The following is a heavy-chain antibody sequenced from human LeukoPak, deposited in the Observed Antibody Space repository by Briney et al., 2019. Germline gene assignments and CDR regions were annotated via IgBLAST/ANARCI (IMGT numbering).Heavy chain of an antibody. CDR1: GFTFSSYG. Sequence: PGGSLRLSCAASGFTFSSYGMHWVRKAPGKGLEWVAVIWYDGSNKYYADSVKGRFTISRDNSKNTLYLQMNSLRAEDTAVYYCARGGYDILTGYPLDYSGQGTLVTVSS. J-gene: IGHJ4*02. V-gene: IGHV3-33*08. CDR2: IWYDGSNK. CDR3: ARGGYDILTGYPLDY. D-gene: IGHD3-9*01.